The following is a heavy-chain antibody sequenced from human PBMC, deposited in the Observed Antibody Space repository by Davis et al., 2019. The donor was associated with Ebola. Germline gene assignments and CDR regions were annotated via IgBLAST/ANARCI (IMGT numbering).Heavy chain of an antibody. CDR2: ISSTGWTT. V-gene: IGHV3-11*04. CDR1: GFTFSDYY. D-gene: IGHD2-2*01. CDR3: ASLYCSSTSCQAFDY. Sequence: GESLKISCAASGFTFSDYYMSWIRQAPGKGLEWISYISSTGWTTYYADSVKGRFTISRDNSKNTLYLQMNSLRAEDTAVYYCASLYCSSTSCQAFDYWGQGTLVTVSS. J-gene: IGHJ4*02.